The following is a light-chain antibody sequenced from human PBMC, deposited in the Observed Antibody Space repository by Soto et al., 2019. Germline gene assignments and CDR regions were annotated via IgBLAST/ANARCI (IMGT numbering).Light chain of an antibody. Sequence: IQMTQAPSSLSASVGDRVTITCRASQSIRDHLNWYQQKPGKAPKLLIYGASNLETGVPSRFSGSGSGTDFTLSISGRQPEDFASYYCQQTDSSPSLTFGQGTRLEIK. CDR3: QQTDSSPSLT. J-gene: IGKJ5*01. V-gene: IGKV1-39*01. CDR2: GAS. CDR1: QSIRDH.